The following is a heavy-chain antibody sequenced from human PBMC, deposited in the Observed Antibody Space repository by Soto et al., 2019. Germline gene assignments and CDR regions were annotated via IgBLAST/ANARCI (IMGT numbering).Heavy chain of an antibody. Sequence: PGXSLKISCKGSGYSFPSYWISWVRQMPVKGLEWMGRIDPSDSYTNYSPSFQGHVTISADKSISTAYLQWSSLKASDTAMYYCARQKKQQLLTYYYYGMDVWGQGTTVTVSS. V-gene: IGHV5-10-1*01. J-gene: IGHJ6*02. D-gene: IGHD6-13*01. CDR1: GYSFPSYW. CDR2: IDPSDSYT. CDR3: ARQKKQQLLTYYYYGMDV.